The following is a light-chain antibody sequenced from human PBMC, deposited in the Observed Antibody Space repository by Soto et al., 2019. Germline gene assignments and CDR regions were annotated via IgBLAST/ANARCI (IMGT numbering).Light chain of an antibody. Sequence: DIQLTQSPSFLSASVGDRVTITCRASQGISSYLAWYQQKPGKAPNLLIYAASTLQSGVPSRFSVSGSGTEFTLTISSLQPEDFTTYYCQQLNSYPRTFGQGTKVEIK. CDR1: QGISSY. CDR2: AAS. J-gene: IGKJ1*01. V-gene: IGKV1-9*01. CDR3: QQLNSYPRT.